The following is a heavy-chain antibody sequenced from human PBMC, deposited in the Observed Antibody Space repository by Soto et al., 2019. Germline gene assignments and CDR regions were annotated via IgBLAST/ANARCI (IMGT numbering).Heavy chain of an antibody. CDR1: GYTFNSYG. CDR3: ARGGSITIFGVVIIGINDY. CDR2: ISAYNGNT. J-gene: IGHJ4*02. Sequence: ASVKVSCKASGYTFNSYGISWVRQAPGQGLEWMGWISAYNGNTNYAQKLQGRVTMTTDTSTSTAYMELRSLRSDDTAVYYCARGGSITIFGVVIIGINDYWGQGTLVTVLL. D-gene: IGHD3-3*01. V-gene: IGHV1-18*01.